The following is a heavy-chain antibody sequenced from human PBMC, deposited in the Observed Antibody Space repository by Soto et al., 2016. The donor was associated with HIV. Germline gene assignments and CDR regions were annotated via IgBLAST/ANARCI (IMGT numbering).Heavy chain of an antibody. CDR3: ARDPATGYDSSGPRDNYYYYMDV. D-gene: IGHD3-22*01. CDR1: GGTFSTYG. CDR2: IIPILGIA. J-gene: IGHJ6*03. Sequence: QVQLVQSGAEVRKPGSSVKVSCKASGGTFSTYGISWVRQAPGQGLEWVGGIIPILGIANYAQKFQGRVTISADKFTTTVYMELRSLTSEDTAVYYCARDPATGYDSSGPRDNYYYYMDVWGKGTTVTVS. V-gene: IGHV1-69*10.